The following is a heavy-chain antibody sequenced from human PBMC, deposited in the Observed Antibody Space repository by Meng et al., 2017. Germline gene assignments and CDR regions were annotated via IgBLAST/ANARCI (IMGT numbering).Heavy chain of an antibody. CDR2: ISSSGSTI. CDR1: GFIFSNYS. D-gene: IGHD3-16*01. J-gene: IGHJ4*02. Sequence: RLVVCGGGLVPPGGSLTLSCVASGFIFSNYSMSWLRQAPGKGLEWVSDISSSGSTIYKAASLKRLFTIPKDNDNKSLHLQMNSLRAEDTAVYYCARVLDRSGGADYWGQGTLVTVSS. V-gene: IGHV3-11*01. CDR3: ARVLDRSGGADY.